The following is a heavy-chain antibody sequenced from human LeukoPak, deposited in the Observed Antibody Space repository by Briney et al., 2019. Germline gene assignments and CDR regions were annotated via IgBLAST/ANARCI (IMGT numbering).Heavy chain of an antibody. Sequence: PGGSLRLSCAASGFTFSSYAMHWVRQAPGKGLEYVSAISSNGGSTYYANSVKGRFTISRDNSKNTRYLQMGSLRAEDMAVYYCARAIAYYYDSSGYYGGDYFDYWGQGTLVTVSS. CDR1: GFTFSSYA. CDR3: ARAIAYYYDSSGYYGGDYFDY. D-gene: IGHD3-22*01. CDR2: ISSNGGST. J-gene: IGHJ4*02. V-gene: IGHV3-64*01.